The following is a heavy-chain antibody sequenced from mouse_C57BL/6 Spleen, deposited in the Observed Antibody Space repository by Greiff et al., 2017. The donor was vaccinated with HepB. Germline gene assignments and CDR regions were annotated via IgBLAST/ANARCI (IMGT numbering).Heavy chain of an antibody. CDR3: AIYDYELYYFDY. CDR1: GYAFSSSW. Sequence: VQLQQSGPELVKPGASVKISCKASGYAFSSSWMNWVKQRPGKGLEWIGRIYPGDGDTNYNGKFKGKATLTADKSSSTAYMQLSSLTSEDSAVYFCAIYDYELYYFDYWGQGTTLTVSS. V-gene: IGHV1-82*01. CDR2: IYPGDGDT. D-gene: IGHD2-4*01. J-gene: IGHJ2*01.